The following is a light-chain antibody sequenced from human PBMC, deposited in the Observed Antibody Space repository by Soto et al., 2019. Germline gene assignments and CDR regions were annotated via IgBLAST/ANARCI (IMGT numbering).Light chain of an antibody. CDR1: QSVSSGH. Sequence: DIVLTQSPGTLSLSPGERASLSCRASQSVSSGHLAWYQQKPGQAPRLLIYGASSRATGIPDRFSGSGSGTDFTLTISRLEPEGYAVYYCQQYGHSLWTFGQGTKVDIK. CDR2: GAS. V-gene: IGKV3-20*01. CDR3: QQYGHSLWT. J-gene: IGKJ1*01.